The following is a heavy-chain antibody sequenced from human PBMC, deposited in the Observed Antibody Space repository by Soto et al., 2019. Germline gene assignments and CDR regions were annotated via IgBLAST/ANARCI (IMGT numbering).Heavy chain of an antibody. CDR1: GDSLRRGFHH. Sequence: QVQLQELGSGLLKPSQTVSLDCSVSGDSLRRGFHHWSWIRQTPGKGLQLIGYIDTNGDTHYDPSLRNRLNMSIVTTESRFSLKVTSVTAADTAVYYCARGTVYYCPNDKCGFFFDHWGQGALVTV. CDR2: IDTNGDT. V-gene: IGHV4-31*03. J-gene: IGHJ4*02. D-gene: IGHD2-8*01. CDR3: ARGTVYYCPNDKCGFFFDH.